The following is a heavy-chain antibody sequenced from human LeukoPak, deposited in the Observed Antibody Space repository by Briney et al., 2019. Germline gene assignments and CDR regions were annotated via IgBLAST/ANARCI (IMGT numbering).Heavy chain of an antibody. D-gene: IGHD5-24*01. Sequence: SQTLSLTCTVSSGSINSGDYYWSWIRQPAGKGLEWIVRIYSSGNTNYSPSLKSRVTISIDTSKNQFSLRLSSVTAADTAAYYCARVYRRDGYNFDGFDIWGQGTTVTVSS. CDR3: ARVYRRDGYNFDGFDI. CDR2: IYSSGNT. CDR1: SGSINSGDYY. V-gene: IGHV4-61*02. J-gene: IGHJ3*02.